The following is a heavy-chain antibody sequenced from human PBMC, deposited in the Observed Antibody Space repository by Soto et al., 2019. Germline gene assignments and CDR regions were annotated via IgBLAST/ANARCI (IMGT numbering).Heavy chain of an antibody. CDR2: INAGNGNT. D-gene: IGHD3-16*01. CDR1: GYTFANYA. V-gene: IGHV1-3*01. CDR3: ARDISGWGQTKGRFGVDV. Sequence: QVRLVQSGTEVKKPGASVMVSCKASGYTFANYAIHWVRQAPGQDFEWMGWINAGNGNTRNSQKFQGRVTFTRDTSASTAQTEVGRLRFEDTAVYYCARDISGWGQTKGRFGVDVWGQGTTVIVSS. J-gene: IGHJ6*02.